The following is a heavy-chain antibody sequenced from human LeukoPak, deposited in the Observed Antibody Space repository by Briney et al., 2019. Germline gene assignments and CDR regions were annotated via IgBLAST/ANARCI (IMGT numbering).Heavy chain of an antibody. CDR3: ARHSPSAPFDP. V-gene: IGHV4-4*02. J-gene: IGHJ5*02. Sequence: SETLSLTCAVSGDSIASPTWWSWVRQPPEKGLEWIGEIDHSGSTNYSPSLRSRVTISVDTSKNQFSLKLSSVTAADTAVYYCARHSPSAPFDPWGQGTLVTVSS. CDR1: GDSIASPTW. D-gene: IGHD2-21*01. CDR2: IDHSGST.